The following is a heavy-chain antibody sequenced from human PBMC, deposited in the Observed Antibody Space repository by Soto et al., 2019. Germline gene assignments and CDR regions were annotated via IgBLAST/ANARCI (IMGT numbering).Heavy chain of an antibody. CDR1: GFTFRSYA. CDR3: AKGSTMIVVVIHFDY. V-gene: IGHV3-23*01. J-gene: IGHJ4*02. CDR2: ISGSGGST. D-gene: IGHD3-22*01. Sequence: GGSLRLSCAASGFTFRSYAMSWVRQAPGKGLEWVSAISGSGGSTYYADSVKGRFTISRDNSKNTLYLQMNSLRAEDTAVYYCAKGSTMIVVVIHFDYWGQGTLVTVSS.